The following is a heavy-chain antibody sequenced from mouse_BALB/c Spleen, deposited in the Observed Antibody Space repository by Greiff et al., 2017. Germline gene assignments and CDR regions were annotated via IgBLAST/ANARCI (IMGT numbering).Heavy chain of an antibody. D-gene: IGHD1-1*02. V-gene: IGHV6-6*02. CDR3: AGGNPFAY. CDR1: GFTFSNYW. J-gene: IGHJ3*01. CDR2: IRLKSNNYAT. Sequence: EVQLVESGGGLVQPGGSMKLSCVASGFTFSNYWMNWVRQSPEKGLEWVAEIRLKSNNYATHYAVSVKGRFTISRDDSTGSVYLKMINLRAEDTGIYYCAGGNPFAYWGQGTLVTVSA.